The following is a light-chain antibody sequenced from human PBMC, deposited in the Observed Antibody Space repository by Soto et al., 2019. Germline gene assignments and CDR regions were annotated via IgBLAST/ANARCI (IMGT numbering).Light chain of an antibody. J-gene: IGLJ3*02. V-gene: IGLV1-44*01. CDR1: TSNIGSNT. CDR2: SDN. CDR3: STWDDSLNSWV. Sequence: QSVLTQPPSTSGTPGQSVTISCSGSTSNIGSNTVNWYQHLTGTAPKLLIHSDNQRPSGVPDRFFGSKSGASASLAISGLQSEDEADYYCSTWDDSLNSWVFGGGTKVTVL.